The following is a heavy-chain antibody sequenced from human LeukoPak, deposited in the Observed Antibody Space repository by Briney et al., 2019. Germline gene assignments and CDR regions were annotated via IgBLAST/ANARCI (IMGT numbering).Heavy chain of an antibody. D-gene: IGHD3-9*01. J-gene: IGHJ6*03. Sequence: GGSLRLSCAASGFTFSSYGMSWVRQAPGKGLEWVSAISGSGGSTYYADSVKGRFTISRDNSKNTLYLQVNSLRAEDTAVYYCAKEGGTYYDILTVPKSTWNYYYMDVWGKGTTVTISS. CDR2: ISGSGGST. CDR3: AKEGGTYYDILTVPKSTWNYYYMDV. CDR1: GFTFSSYG. V-gene: IGHV3-23*01.